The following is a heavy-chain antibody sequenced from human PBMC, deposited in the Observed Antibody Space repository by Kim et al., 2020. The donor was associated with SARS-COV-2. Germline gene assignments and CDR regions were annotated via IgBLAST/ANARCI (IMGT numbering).Heavy chain of an antibody. CDR2: NK. V-gene: IGHV3-30*01. Sequence: NKYYAGAVKSRFTIARDNPKNTLYLQMNSLRAEDTAVYYCARERSGFDYWGQGTLVTVSS. J-gene: IGHJ4*02. CDR3: ARERSGFDY.